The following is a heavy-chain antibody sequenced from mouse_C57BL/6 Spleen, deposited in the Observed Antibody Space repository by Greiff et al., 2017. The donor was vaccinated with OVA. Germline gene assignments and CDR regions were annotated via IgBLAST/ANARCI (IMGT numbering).Heavy chain of an antibody. D-gene: IGHD4-1*01. V-gene: IGHV1-82*01. Sequence: QVQLQQSGPELVKPGASVKISCKASGYAFSSSWMNWVKQRPGKGLEWIGRIYPGDGDTDYNGKFKGKATLTADKSSSTAYMQLSSLTSEDSAVYFCAETGIHWYFDVWGTGTTVTVSS. CDR3: AETGIHWYFDV. J-gene: IGHJ1*03. CDR2: IYPGDGDT. CDR1: GYAFSSSW.